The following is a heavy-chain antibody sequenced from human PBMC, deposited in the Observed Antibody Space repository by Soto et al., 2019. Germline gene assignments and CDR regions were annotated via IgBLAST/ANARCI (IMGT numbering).Heavy chain of an antibody. CDR3: ARDDYGLDV. CDR1: VFIVSSNY. CDR2: IYRGGNT. J-gene: IGHJ6*02. Sequence: GSLLLSCASSVFIVSSNYMSWVRQAPGKGLEWVSVIYRGGNTYYADSVKGRFTISRGSSKNTLYLQMNSLTAEDTAVYYCARDDYGLDVWGQGTTVTVS. V-gene: IGHV3-53*01.